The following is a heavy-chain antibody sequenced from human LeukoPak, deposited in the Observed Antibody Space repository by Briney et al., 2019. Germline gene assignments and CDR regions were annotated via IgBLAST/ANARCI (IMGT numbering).Heavy chain of an antibody. Sequence: GGSLRLSCAASGFTFSSYAMSWVRQAPGKGLEWVSVISGSGTNTYYADSVKGRFTISRDNSKNTLYLQMHSLRAEDTALYYCVKHSAPVLAAARFDYWGQGNLVTVSS. CDR1: GFTFSSYA. V-gene: IGHV3-23*01. CDR3: VKHSAPVLAAARFDY. CDR2: ISGSGTNT. J-gene: IGHJ4*02. D-gene: IGHD2-2*01.